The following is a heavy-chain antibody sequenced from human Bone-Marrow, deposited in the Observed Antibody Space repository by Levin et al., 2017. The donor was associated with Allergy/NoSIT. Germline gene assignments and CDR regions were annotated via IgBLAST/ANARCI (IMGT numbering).Heavy chain of an antibody. CDR2: IFYRGTT. Sequence: SETLSLTCSVSGGSVSSGSDYWTWIRQSPGKGLEWIGHIFYRGTTKYNPSLQGRLTILADTSKSQISLRLTSMTPSDTAVYYCAGAHVYSYGWNGGFDSWGQGTLVSVS. CDR1: GGSVSSGSDY. D-gene: IGHD5-18*01. CDR3: AGAHVYSYGWNGGFDS. V-gene: IGHV4-61*01. J-gene: IGHJ4*02.